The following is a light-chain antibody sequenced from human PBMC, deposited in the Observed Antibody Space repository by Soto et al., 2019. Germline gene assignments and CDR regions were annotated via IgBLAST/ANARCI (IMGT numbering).Light chain of an antibody. V-gene: IGKV1-39*01. J-gene: IGKJ2*01. CDR2: AAS. CDR3: QQSYTTPVYS. CDR1: QVISSS. Sequence: IQFTPSPSSLSASVGDRVTITCRASQVISSSLAWYQQKPGKAPKVLIYAASTLQSGVPSRFSGSGSGTDFTLTISSLQPEDFATYFCQQSYTTPVYSFGQGTKVDIK.